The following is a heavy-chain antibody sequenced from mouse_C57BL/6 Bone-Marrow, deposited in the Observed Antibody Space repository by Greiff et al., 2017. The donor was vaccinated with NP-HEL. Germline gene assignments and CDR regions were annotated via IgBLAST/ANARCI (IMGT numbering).Heavy chain of an antibody. CDR3: ARDRGYSNYAMDY. V-gene: IGHV3-6*01. D-gene: IGHD2-5*01. Sequence: EVKLEESGPGLVKPSQSLSLTCSVTGYSITSGYYWNWIRQFPGNKLEWMGYISYDGSNNYNPSLKNRISITRDTSTNQFFLKLNSVTTEDTATYFCARDRGYSNYAMDYWGQGTSVTVSS. CDR1: GYSITSGYY. CDR2: ISYDGSN. J-gene: IGHJ4*01.